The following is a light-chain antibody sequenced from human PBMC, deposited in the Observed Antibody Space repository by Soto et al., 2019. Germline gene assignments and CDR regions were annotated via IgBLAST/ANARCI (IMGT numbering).Light chain of an antibody. J-gene: IGKJ2*01. CDR2: DAS. CDR3: PQRGSWPYT. CDR1: QSVRSS. Sequence: EIVLTQSPATLSLFPGERATLSCRASQSVRSSLDWYQQKPGQAPRLLVYDASNRATGVPARFSASGSGADFTLTIGSLETEEFAIYYCPQRGSWPYTFGQGTTLE. V-gene: IGKV3-11*01.